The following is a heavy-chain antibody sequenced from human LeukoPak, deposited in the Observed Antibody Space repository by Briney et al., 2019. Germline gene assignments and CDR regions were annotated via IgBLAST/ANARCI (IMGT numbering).Heavy chain of an antibody. CDR1: GGSISSSSYY. CDR2: IYYSGST. CDR3: ARDRVLRYFDWLSGNDAFDI. V-gene: IGHV4-39*07. J-gene: IGHJ3*02. D-gene: IGHD3-9*01. Sequence: PSETLSLTCTVSGGSISSSSYYWGWIRQSPGKGLEWIGSIYYSGSTYYNPSLKSRVTISVDTSKNQFSLKLSSVTAADTAVYYCARDRVLRYFDWLSGNDAFDIWGQGTMVTVSS.